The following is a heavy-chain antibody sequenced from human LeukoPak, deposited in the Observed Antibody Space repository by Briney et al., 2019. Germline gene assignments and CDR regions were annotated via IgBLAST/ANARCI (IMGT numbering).Heavy chain of an antibody. D-gene: IGHD2-15*01. CDR2: IIPIFGTA. CDR1: GGTFSSYA. J-gene: IGHJ4*02. V-gene: IGHV1-69*05. Sequence: SVKVSCTASGGTFSSYAISWVRQAPGQGLEWMGGIIPIFGTANYAQKFQGRVTVTRDTSTSAAYMELRSLRSDDTAVYYCARDPHDCSGGSCGEDYWGQGTLVTVSS. CDR3: ARDPHDCSGGSCGEDY.